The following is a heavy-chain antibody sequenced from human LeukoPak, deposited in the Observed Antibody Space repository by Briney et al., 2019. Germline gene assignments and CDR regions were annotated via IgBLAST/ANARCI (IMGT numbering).Heavy chain of an antibody. Sequence: GGSLRLSCAASGFTFSSYAMSWVRQAPGKGLEWVSAISCSGGSTYYADSVKGRFTISRDNSRNTLYLQMNSLRVEDTAVYCCAKDHDYSNLYYFDYWGQGTLVTVSS. CDR1: GFTFSSYA. D-gene: IGHD4-11*01. J-gene: IGHJ4*02. CDR3: AKDHDYSNLYYFDY. CDR2: ISCSGGST. V-gene: IGHV3-23*01.